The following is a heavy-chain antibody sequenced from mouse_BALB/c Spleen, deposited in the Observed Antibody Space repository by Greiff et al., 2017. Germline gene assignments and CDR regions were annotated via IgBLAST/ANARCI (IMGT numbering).Heavy chain of an antibody. J-gene: IGHJ4*01. D-gene: IGHD2-10*01. CDR3: ARHPSYGNFAMDY. CDR2: ISSGGGST. CDR1: GFAFSSYD. Sequence: EVKLVESGGGLVKPGGSLKLSCAASGFAFSSYDMSWVRQTPEKRLEWVAYISSGGGSTYYPDTVKGRFTISRDNAKNTLYLQMSSLKSEDTAMYYCARHPSYGNFAMDYWGQGTSVTVSS. V-gene: IGHV5-12-1*01.